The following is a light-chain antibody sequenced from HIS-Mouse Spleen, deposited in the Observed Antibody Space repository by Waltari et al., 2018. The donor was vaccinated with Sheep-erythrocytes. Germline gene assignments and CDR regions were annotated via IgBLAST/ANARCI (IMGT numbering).Light chain of an antibody. J-gene: IGKJ2*01. CDR2: DAS. Sequence: ATLSCRASQSVSSYLAWYQQKPGQAPRLLIYDASNRATGIPARFSGSGSGTDFTLIISSLEPEDFAVYYCQQRSNWYTFGQGTKLEIK. V-gene: IGKV3-11*01. CDR1: QSVSSY. CDR3: QQRSNWYT.